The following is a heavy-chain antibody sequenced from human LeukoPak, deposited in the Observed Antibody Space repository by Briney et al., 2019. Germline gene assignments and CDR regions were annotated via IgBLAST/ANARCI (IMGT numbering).Heavy chain of an antibody. J-gene: IGHJ5*02. D-gene: IGHD3-10*01. Sequence: HPGGSLRLSCAASGFTFSDYYMSWIRQAPGTGLEWVAFIRSDGSNKNYADSVKGRFTISRDNSKNTLYLQMNSLRPDDTAVYYCAKDYSKTSYYGSGTYYRPNWFDPWGQGTLVTVSS. CDR2: IRSDGSNK. V-gene: IGHV3-30*02. CDR3: AKDYSKTSYYGSGTYYRPNWFDP. CDR1: GFTFSDYY.